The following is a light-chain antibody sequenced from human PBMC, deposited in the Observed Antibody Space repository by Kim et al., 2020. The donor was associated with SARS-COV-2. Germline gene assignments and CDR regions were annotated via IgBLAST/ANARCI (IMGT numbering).Light chain of an antibody. Sequence: QSALTQPASVSGSPGQSITISCTGTSSDVGAYNYVSWYQQHPGKAPKVMIYDVSKRPSGVSSSFSGSKSGNTASLTISGLQAEDEADYYCISYTTSNTFVFGTGTKSPS. V-gene: IGLV2-14*01. CDR3: ISYTTSNTFV. CDR1: SSDVGAYNY. CDR2: DVS. J-gene: IGLJ1*01.